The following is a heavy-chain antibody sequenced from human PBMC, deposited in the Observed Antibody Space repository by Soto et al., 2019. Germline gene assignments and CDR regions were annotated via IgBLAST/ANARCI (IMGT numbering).Heavy chain of an antibody. J-gene: IGHJ4*02. D-gene: IGHD3-16*02. CDR3: ARTGDLSCFLDY. Sequence: QVQLVESGGGVVQPGRSLRLSCAASGFSFSKYGMHWVRQAPGKGLEWVAVIWYDGSQKYYGDSVKGRFTISRDNSKNTLYLQMNSLRGEDTAVYYCARTGDLSCFLDYWGQGTRVTVSS. CDR1: GFSFSKYG. CDR2: IWYDGSQK. V-gene: IGHV3-33*01.